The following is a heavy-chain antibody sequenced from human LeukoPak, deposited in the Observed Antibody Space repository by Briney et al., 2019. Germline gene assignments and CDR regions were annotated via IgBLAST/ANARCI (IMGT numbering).Heavy chain of an antibody. V-gene: IGHV4-34*01. Sequence: PSETLSLTCAVYGGSFSGYYWSWIRQPPGKGLEWIGEINHSGSTNYNPSLESRVTISVDTSKNQFSLKLSSVTAADTAVYYCARGLRYLSSRFDPWGQGTLVTVSS. CDR3: ARGLRYLSSRFDP. D-gene: IGHD3-16*02. CDR1: GGSFSGYY. CDR2: INHSGST. J-gene: IGHJ5*02.